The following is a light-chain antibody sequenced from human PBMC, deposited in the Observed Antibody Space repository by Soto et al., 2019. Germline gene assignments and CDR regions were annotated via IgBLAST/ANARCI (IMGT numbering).Light chain of an antibody. CDR2: EVS. Sequence: QSALTQPASVSGSPGQSITISCAGTSSDVGGYHYVSWYQQHPSKAPKLIIYEVSNRPSGVSNRFSGSKSDNTASQTISGLQAEDEADYYCSSYTSSNTYVFGTGTKLTVL. J-gene: IGLJ1*01. CDR3: SSYTSSNTYV. V-gene: IGLV2-14*01. CDR1: SSDVGGYHY.